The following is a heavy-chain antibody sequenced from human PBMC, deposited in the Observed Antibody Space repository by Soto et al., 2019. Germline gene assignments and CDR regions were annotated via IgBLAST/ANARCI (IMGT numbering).Heavy chain of an antibody. J-gene: IGHJ6*02. CDR2: MNPNSGNT. CDR1: GYTFTSYD. V-gene: IGHV1-8*01. CDR3: PVVRFLLWLLSSVTMDV. Sequence: QVQLVQSGAEVKKPGASVKVSCKASGYTFTSYDINWVRQATGQGLEWMGWMNPNSGNTGYAQKFQGRVTMTRNNSIITGYTELSSLRYEDTAVYGRPVVRFLLWLLSSVTMDVWGQGTTVTVSS. D-gene: IGHD3-3*01.